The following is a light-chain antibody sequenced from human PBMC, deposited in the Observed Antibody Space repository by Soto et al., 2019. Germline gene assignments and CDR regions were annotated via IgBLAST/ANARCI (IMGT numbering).Light chain of an antibody. J-gene: IGLJ1*01. V-gene: IGLV1-51*01. CDR1: GANIGGNS. CDR2: DDN. CDR3: GSWDSSLSAYV. Sequence: QSVMTQPPSVSAAPGQKVTISCSGSGANIGGNSVSWYQQLPGTAPKLLIYDDNKRPSGIPDRFSGSKSGTSANLGITGFQTGDEADYYCGSWDSSLSAYVFGTGTKLTVL.